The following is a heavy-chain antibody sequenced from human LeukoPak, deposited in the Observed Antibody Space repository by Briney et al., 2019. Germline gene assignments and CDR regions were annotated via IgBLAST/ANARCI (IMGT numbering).Heavy chain of an antibody. V-gene: IGHV3-74*01. CDR1: GVTLSGYW. CDR3: ATHGYSELRYFDWSTNE. CDR2: INPDGSIT. J-gene: IGHJ4*02. Sequence: GGSLRLSCAASGVTLSGYWIHWVRQAPGKGLVWVARINPDGSITNYADSVKGRITISRDNSKNTLFLQMNSLRAEDTAVYYCATHGYSELRYFDWSTNEWGQGTLVTVSS. D-gene: IGHD3-9*01.